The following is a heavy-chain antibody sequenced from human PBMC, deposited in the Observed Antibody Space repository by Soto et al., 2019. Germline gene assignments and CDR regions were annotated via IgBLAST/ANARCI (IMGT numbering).Heavy chain of an antibody. V-gene: IGHV1-69*01. CDR3: ARDGGRHSGGIDY. J-gene: IGHJ4*02. CDR2: IIPIFGTA. D-gene: IGHD1-26*01. Sequence: QVQLVQSGAEVKKPGSSVKVSCKASGGTFRSYSINWVRQAPGQGLEWMGEIIPIFGTANYAQKFQGRVTITADESTSTAYMELSSPRSEDTAVYYCARDGGRHSGGIDYWGQGTLVTVSS. CDR1: GGTFRSYS.